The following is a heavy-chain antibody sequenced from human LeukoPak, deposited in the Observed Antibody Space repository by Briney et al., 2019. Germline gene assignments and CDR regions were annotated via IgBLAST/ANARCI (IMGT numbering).Heavy chain of an antibody. V-gene: IGHV1-69*13. Sequence: SVKVSCKASEGTFSSYAISWVRQAPGQGLEWMGGIIPIFGTANYAQKFQGRVTITADESTSTAYMELSSLRSEDTAVYYCARGPVQLERLDHWGQGTLVTVSS. D-gene: IGHD1-1*01. CDR3: ARGPVQLERLDH. CDR2: IIPIFGTA. J-gene: IGHJ4*02. CDR1: EGTFSSYA.